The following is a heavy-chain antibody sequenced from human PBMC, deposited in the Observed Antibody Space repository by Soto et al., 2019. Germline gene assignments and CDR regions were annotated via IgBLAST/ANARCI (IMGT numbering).Heavy chain of an antibody. CDR1: GFTFSSYG. D-gene: IGHD3-3*01. Sequence: GGSLRLSCAASGFTFSSYGMHWVRQAPGKGLEWVAVIWYDGSNKYYADSVKGRFTISRDNSKNTLYLQMNSLRAEDTAVYYCARDTAYDFWSGYSHAGGMDVWGQGTTVTVSS. CDR2: IWYDGSNK. V-gene: IGHV3-33*01. J-gene: IGHJ6*02. CDR3: ARDTAYDFWSGYSHAGGMDV.